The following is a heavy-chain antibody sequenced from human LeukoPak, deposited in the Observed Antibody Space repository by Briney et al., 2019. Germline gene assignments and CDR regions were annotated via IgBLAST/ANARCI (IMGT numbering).Heavy chain of an antibody. Sequence: SETLSLTCEVSGDSLSSGYYWDWIRQPPGKGLEWIGGVCYSGSAYYNPSLKSRVTISVDTSKNRFSLKLNSVTAADMAVYYCASEDCSSRGCWFDPWGQGTLVTVSS. J-gene: IGHJ5*02. CDR3: ASEDCSSRGCWFDP. CDR2: VCYSGSA. V-gene: IGHV4-38-2*01. D-gene: IGHD2-2*01. CDR1: GDSLSSGYY.